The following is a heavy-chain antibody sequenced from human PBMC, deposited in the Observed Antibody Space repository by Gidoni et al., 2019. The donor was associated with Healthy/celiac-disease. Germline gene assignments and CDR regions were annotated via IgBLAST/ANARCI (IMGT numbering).Heavy chain of an antibody. CDR2: ISYDGSNK. D-gene: IGHD3-22*01. Sequence: QVQLVESGGGVVQPGRSLRLSCAPSGFTFSSYAMHWVRQAPGKGLEWVAVISYDGSNKDYAESVKGRFTISRDNSKNTLYLQMNSLRAEDTAVYYCARDYDSSRIFDYWGQGTLVTVSS. J-gene: IGHJ4*02. CDR1: GFTFSSYA. CDR3: ARDYDSSRIFDY. V-gene: IGHV3-30-3*01.